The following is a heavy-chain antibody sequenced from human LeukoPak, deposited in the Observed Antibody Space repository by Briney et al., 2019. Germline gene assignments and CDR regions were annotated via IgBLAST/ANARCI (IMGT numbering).Heavy chain of an antibody. CDR3: ASDREYTDYLHNLFDP. J-gene: IGHJ5*02. Sequence: GGSLRLSCAASGFTFNTYSMNWVRQAPGKGLEWVSSISSSSKYIYYADSVKGRFTISRDNAKNSLYLQMNSLRAEDTAVYYCASDREYTDYLHNLFDPWGQGTLVTVSS. CDR1: GFTFNTYS. D-gene: IGHD4-11*01. V-gene: IGHV3-21*01. CDR2: ISSSSKYI.